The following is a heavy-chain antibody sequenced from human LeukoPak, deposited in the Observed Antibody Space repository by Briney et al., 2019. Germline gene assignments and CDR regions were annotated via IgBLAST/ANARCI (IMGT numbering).Heavy chain of an antibody. D-gene: IGHD3-22*01. CDR1: GFTFDDSV. CDR3: ARSDHYYDSSGYKSAFDI. J-gene: IGHJ3*02. V-gene: IGHV3-20*04. CDR2: INWNGGST. Sequence: PGGSLRLSCAASGFTFDDSVMSWVRQAPGKGLEWVSGINWNGGSTGYADSVKGRFTISRDNAKNSLYLQMNSLRAEDTALYYCARSDHYYDSSGYKSAFDIWGQGTMVTVSS.